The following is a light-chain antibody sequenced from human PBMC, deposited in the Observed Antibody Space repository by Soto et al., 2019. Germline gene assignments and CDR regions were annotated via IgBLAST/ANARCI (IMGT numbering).Light chain of an antibody. CDR3: QQYESYSPLT. Sequence: DIQMTQSPSXLSASMGDRVTITCRASQSIRSWLAWYQQKPGKAPKLLIYDAYSLESGVPSRFSGRRSGTEFTLTIAGLQPEDFATYYCQQYESYSPLTFGGGTKVDIK. V-gene: IGKV1-5*01. CDR2: DAY. CDR1: QSIRSW. J-gene: IGKJ4*01.